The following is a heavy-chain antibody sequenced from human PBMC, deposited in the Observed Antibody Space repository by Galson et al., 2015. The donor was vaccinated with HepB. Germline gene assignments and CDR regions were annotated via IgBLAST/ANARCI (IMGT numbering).Heavy chain of an antibody. V-gene: IGHV4-59*12. J-gene: IGHJ6*02. D-gene: IGHD5-18*01. CDR3: ARETAVSVDTAMASAMDV. CDR1: GGSISSYY. Sequence: SETLSLTCTVSGGSISSYYWSWIRQPPGKGLEWIGYIYYSGSTYYNPSLKSRVTISVDTSKNQFSLKLSSVTAADTAVYYCARETAVSVDTAMASAMDVWGPGTTVTVFS. CDR2: IYYSGST.